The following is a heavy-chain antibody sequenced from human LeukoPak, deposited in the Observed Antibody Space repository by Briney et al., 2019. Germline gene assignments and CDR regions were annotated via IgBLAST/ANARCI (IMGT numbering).Heavy chain of an antibody. CDR2: IYNTGDT. V-gene: IGHV3-53*01. J-gene: IGHJ1*01. CDR3: ARWYCSSHTCYYDD. Sequence: PGGSLRLSCAASGFTVSSSYLSWVRQAPGKRLEWVSFIYNTGDTYYADSVKGRFTISRDNSKNTLYLQMNSLRAEDTAVYYCARWYCSSHTCYYDDWGQGSLVTVSS. CDR1: GFTVSSSY. D-gene: IGHD2-2*01.